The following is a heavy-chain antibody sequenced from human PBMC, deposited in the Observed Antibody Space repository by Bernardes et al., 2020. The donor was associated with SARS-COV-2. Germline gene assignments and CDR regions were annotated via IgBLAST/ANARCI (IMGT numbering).Heavy chain of an antibody. V-gene: IGHV3-23*01. CDR1: GFTFSSYA. CDR2: ISGSGGST. J-gene: IGHJ4*02. D-gene: IGHD4-17*01. CDR3: AKSLYWVTTPLGPFDY. Sequence: GGSLRLSCAASGFTFSSYAMSWVRQAPGKGLEWVSAISGSGGSTYYADSVKGRFTISRDNSKNTLYLQMNSLRAEDTAVYYCAKSLYWVTTPLGPFDYWGQGTLVTVSS.